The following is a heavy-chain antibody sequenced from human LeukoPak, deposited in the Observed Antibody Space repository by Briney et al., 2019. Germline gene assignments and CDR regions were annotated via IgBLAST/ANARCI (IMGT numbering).Heavy chain of an antibody. J-gene: IGHJ4*02. CDR3: ARHGGDYVFSY. D-gene: IGHD3-16*01. V-gene: IGHV5-51*01. CDR1: GYSFTSYW. CDR2: IYPGDSDT. Sequence: GKPLQISCKGSGYSFTSYWIGWVRQMPGKGLEWMGIIYPGDSDTRYSPSFQGQVTISADESISSAYLQWSSLKASDTAMYSCARHGGDYVFSYRGQGTVVTVSS.